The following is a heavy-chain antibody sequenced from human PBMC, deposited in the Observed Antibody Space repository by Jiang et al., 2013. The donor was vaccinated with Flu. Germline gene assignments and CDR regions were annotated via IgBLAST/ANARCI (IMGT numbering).Heavy chain of an antibody. D-gene: IGHD6-13*01. V-gene: IGHV4-59*01. J-gene: IGHJ4*02. CDR1: GGSISSYY. CDR2: IYYSGST. Sequence: KPSETLSLTCTVSGGSISSYYWSWIRQPPGKGLEWIGYIYYSGSTNYNPSLKSRVTISVDTSKNQFSLKLSSVTAADTAVYYCARVSAAGPMAADYWGQGTLVTVSS. CDR3: ARVSAAGPMAADY.